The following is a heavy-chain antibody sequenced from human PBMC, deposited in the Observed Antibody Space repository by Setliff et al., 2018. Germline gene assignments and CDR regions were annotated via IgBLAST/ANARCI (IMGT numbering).Heavy chain of an antibody. V-gene: IGHV2-26*01. CDR3: GHSSTLKWWLFDS. Sequence: PTETLTLACTVSGFSLSNTKMGVSWIRQPPGKALEWLAHIISNDEKSYSPSLQTRLTITKDTSKNTVVLMMTDMDPVDTATYYCGHSSTLKWWLFDSWGQGTLVTVS. CDR1: GFSLSNTKMG. D-gene: IGHD2-8*01. CDR2: IISNDEK. J-gene: IGHJ4*02.